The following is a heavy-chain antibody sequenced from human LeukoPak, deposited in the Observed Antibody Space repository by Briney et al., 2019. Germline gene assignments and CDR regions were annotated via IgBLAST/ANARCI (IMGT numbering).Heavy chain of an antibody. CDR1: GGSFSGYY. V-gene: IGHV4-34*01. D-gene: IGHD3-10*01. CDR3: ARGNVIMVRGVRDNYYYGMDV. CDR2: INHSGST. Sequence: PSETLSLTCAVYGGSFSGYYWSWIRQPPGKGLEWIGEINHSGSTNYNPSLKSQVTISVDTSKNQFSLKLSSVTAADTAVYYCARGNVIMVRGVRDNYYYGMDVWGKGTTVTVSS. J-gene: IGHJ6*04.